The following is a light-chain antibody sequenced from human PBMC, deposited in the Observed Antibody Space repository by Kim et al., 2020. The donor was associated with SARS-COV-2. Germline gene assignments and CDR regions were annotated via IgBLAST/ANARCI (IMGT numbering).Light chain of an antibody. Sequence: QSALTQPASVSGSPGQSITISCTGTSSDVGGYNYVSWYQQHPGKAPKLMIYDVSNRPSGVSNRFSGSKSGNTASLFISGLQAEDEADYYCSSYTSSNWVFGGGTQLTVL. CDR2: DVS. CDR1: SSDVGGYNY. CDR3: SSYTSSNWV. J-gene: IGLJ3*02. V-gene: IGLV2-14*03.